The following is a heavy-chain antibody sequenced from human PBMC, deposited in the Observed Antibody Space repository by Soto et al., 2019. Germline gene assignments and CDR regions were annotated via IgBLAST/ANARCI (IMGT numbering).Heavy chain of an antibody. CDR1: GFTFSSYS. J-gene: IGHJ6*02. Sequence: EVQLVESGGGLVQPGGSLRLSCAASGFTFSSYSMNWVRQAPGKGLEWVSYISSSSSKVYYAVSVKGRFTISRDNAKNSLYRQMNSLRDEDTAVYYCARDEEVAGRMWCMDVWGQGTTVTVSS. D-gene: IGHD6-19*01. CDR2: ISSSSSKV. CDR3: ARDEEVAGRMWCMDV. V-gene: IGHV3-48*02.